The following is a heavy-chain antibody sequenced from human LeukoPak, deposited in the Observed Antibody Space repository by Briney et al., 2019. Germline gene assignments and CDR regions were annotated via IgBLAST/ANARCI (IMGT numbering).Heavy chain of an antibody. D-gene: IGHD3-10*01. CDR1: GYTFTGYY. Sequence: ASVKVSCKASGYTFTGYYMHWVRQAPGQGLEWMGWINPNSGGTNYAQKFQGRVTMTRDTSISTAYMELSRLRSDDTAVYYCARDFITMVRGRHNWFDPWGQGTLVAVSS. V-gene: IGHV1-2*02. CDR2: INPNSGGT. J-gene: IGHJ5*02. CDR3: ARDFITMVRGRHNWFDP.